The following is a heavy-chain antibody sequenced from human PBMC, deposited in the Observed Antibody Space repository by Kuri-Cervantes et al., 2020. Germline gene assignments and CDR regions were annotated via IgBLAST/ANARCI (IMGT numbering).Heavy chain of an antibody. D-gene: IGHD6-19*01. J-gene: IGHJ4*02. V-gene: IGHV5-51*01. CDR3: AADGDSSGWSDY. CDR2: IYPGDSDT. CDR1: GYSFTSYW. Sequence: KVSCKGSGYSFTSYWIGWVRQMPGKGLEWMGIIYPGDSDTRYSPSFQGQVTISADKSISTAYMELSSLRSEDTAVYYCAADGDSSGWSDYWGQGTLVTVSS.